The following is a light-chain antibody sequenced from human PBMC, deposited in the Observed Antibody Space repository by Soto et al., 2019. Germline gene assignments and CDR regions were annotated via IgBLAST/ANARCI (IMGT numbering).Light chain of an antibody. CDR2: KAS. Sequence: DLQMTQSPSTLSASVGDRVTITCRASQIISSWLAWYQQKPGKAPKLLIYKASSLESGVPSRFSGSGSGTQFTLTISSLQPDDFATYYCQQYDSFSLTFGGGTKVEIK. CDR3: QQYDSFSLT. CDR1: QIISSW. V-gene: IGKV1-5*03. J-gene: IGKJ4*01.